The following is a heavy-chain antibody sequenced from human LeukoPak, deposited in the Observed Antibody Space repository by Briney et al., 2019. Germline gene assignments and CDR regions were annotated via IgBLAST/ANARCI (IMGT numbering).Heavy chain of an antibody. V-gene: IGHV4-34*01. Sequence: SETLSLTCGVSGGSFSGYYFSWVRQSPEKGLEWIGEINHSGSTNYNPSLKSRVTISVDTAKKQISLKLSSVTAADTAVYYCASTSLSGAGYGSGSYNFDYWGQGTLVTVSS. CDR3: ASTSLSGAGYGSGSYNFDY. CDR1: GGSFSGYY. D-gene: IGHD3-10*01. J-gene: IGHJ4*02. CDR2: INHSGST.